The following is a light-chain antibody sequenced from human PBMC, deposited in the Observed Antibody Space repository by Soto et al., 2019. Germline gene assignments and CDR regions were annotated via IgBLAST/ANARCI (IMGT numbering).Light chain of an antibody. CDR1: SSDVGGYYY. CDR2: EVS. Sequence: QSVLTQPRSMSGSPGHSVTISCTGSSSDVGGYYYVAWYQQHPGRAPELIISEVSKRPSGVPDRFSGSKSGNTASLTISGLQAEDEADYYCTSYTTTSAVIFGGGTKLTVL. CDR3: TSYTTTSAVI. J-gene: IGLJ2*01. V-gene: IGLV2-11*01.